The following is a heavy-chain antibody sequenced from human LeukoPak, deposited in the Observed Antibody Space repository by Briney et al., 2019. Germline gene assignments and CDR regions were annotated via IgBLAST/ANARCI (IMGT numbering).Heavy chain of an antibody. Sequence: PSETLSLTCAIYGGSFSGYYWSWIRQPPGKGLEWIGEINHSGSTNYNPSLKSRVTISVDTSKNQFSLKLSSVTAADTAVYYCARGKRRGVAGTAAFEYWGQGTLVTVSS. CDR3: ARGKRRGVAGTAAFEY. CDR1: GGSFSGYY. D-gene: IGHD6-19*01. J-gene: IGHJ4*02. V-gene: IGHV4-34*01. CDR2: INHSGST.